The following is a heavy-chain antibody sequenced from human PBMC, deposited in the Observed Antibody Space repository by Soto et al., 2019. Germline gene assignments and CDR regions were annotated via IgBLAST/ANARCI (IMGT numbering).Heavy chain of an antibody. Sequence: EVQLVESGGGLVKPGGSLRLSCAASGFPFSSYSMNWVRQAPGQGLEWVSSISSSSSYIYYADSVKGRFTISRDNAKNTLYLQMNSLRAEDTAVYYCARDGNYYGSGTSYYMDVWGKGTTVTVSS. CDR2: ISSSSSYI. J-gene: IGHJ6*03. CDR1: GFPFSSYS. D-gene: IGHD3-10*01. V-gene: IGHV3-21*01. CDR3: ARDGNYYGSGTSYYMDV.